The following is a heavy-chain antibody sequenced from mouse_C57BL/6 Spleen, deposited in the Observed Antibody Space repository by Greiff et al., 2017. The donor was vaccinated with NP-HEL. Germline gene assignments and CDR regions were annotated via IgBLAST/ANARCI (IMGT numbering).Heavy chain of an antibody. V-gene: IGHV5-12*01. D-gene: IGHD3-3*01. CDR2: ISNGGGST. J-gene: IGHJ2*01. Sequence: EVQGVESGGGLVQPGGSLKLSCAASGFTFSDYYMYWVRQTPEKRLEWVAYISNGGGSTYYPDTVKGRFTISRDNAKNTLYLQMSRLKSEDTAMYSCARRGWGFDYWGQGTTLTVSS. CDR3: ARRGWGFDY. CDR1: GFTFSDYY.